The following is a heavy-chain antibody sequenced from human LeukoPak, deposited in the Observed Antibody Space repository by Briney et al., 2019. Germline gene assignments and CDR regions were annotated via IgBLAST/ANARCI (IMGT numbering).Heavy chain of an antibody. CDR3: ARGRWSANEPGSSNYLGGFYYLDV. Sequence: SETLSLTCAVYGGSFSGYYWTWIRQPPGKGLEWIGEINHSGSTKYHPSLKNRLTISVETPKNQFSLELSSVTAADTALYFCARGRWSANEPGSSNYLGGFYYLDVWGNGATVIGSS. D-gene: IGHD2-2*01. CDR2: INHSGST. V-gene: IGHV4-34*01. J-gene: IGHJ6*04. CDR1: GGSFSGYY.